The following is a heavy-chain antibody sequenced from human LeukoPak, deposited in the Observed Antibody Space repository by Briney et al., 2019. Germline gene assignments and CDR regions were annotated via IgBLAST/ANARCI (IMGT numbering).Heavy chain of an antibody. D-gene: IGHD3-10*01. CDR1: GFPFTSFS. Sequence: GSLRLSCGASGFPFTSFSMNWVRQAPGKGLGGMSCFSSASNTLYFADSVKGRFTISRDNAKNSVYLQMNSLRAEDTAMYYCARDGWFGDYNWFDPWGQGTLVTVSS. CDR3: ARDGWFGDYNWFDP. V-gene: IGHV3-48*01. CDR2: FSSASNTL. J-gene: IGHJ5*02.